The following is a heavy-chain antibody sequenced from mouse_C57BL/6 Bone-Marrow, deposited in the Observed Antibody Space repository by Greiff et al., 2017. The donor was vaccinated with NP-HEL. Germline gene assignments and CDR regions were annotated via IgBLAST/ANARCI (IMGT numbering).Heavy chain of an antibody. V-gene: IGHV1-81*01. Sequence: VKLVESGAELARPGASVKLSCKASGYTFTSYGISWVKQRTGQGLAWSGEIYPRSGNTYYNEKFKGKATLTAAKSSSTAYMELRSLTSEDSAVYFCARWGYYGSSYAMDYWGQGTSVTVSS. D-gene: IGHD1-1*01. CDR2: IYPRSGNT. CDR3: ARWGYYGSSYAMDY. CDR1: GYTFTSYG. J-gene: IGHJ4*01.